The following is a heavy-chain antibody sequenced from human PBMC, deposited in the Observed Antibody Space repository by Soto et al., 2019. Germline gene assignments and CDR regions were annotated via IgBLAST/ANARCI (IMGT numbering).Heavy chain of an antibody. J-gene: IGHJ4*02. CDR3: ARGGGYCTNGVCYTVLGYDY. Sequence: SVKGSCKASGGTFSSYAISWVRQTPGQGLEWMGGIIPIFGTANYAQKFQGRVTITADESTSTAYMELSSLRSEDTAVYYCARGGGYCTNGVCYTVLGYDYWGQGTLVTVSS. CDR2: IIPIFGTA. D-gene: IGHD2-8*01. V-gene: IGHV1-69*13. CDR1: GGTFSSYA.